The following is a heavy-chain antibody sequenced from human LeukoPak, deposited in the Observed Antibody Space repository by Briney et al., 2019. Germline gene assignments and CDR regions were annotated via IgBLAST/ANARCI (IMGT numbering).Heavy chain of an antibody. J-gene: IGHJ5*02. CDR2: ISESSSTI. CDR1: GFTVSSNY. Sequence: GGSLRLSCAASGFTVSSNYMSWVRQAPGKGLEWVSYISESSSTIYYADSVKGRFTISRDNAKNSLYLQMNRLRVEDTAVYYCARDRSGYYRWFDPWGQGTLVTVSS. V-gene: IGHV3-48*04. D-gene: IGHD5-12*01. CDR3: ARDRSGYYRWFDP.